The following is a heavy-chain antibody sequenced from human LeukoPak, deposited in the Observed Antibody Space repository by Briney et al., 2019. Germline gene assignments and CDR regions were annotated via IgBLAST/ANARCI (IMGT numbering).Heavy chain of an antibody. CDR3: TTLNYVWGTYPPDY. V-gene: IGHV3-73*01. D-gene: IGHD3-16*02. CDR2: TRNKEHNYAT. CDR1: GFNFSGSA. J-gene: IGHJ4*02. Sequence: GGSLRLSCAASGFNFSGSAIHWVRQASGKGLEWVGRTRNKEHNYATAYGASVQGRFSISRDESKTTAYLQMNSLKTEDTAVYYCTTLNYVWGTYPPDYWGQGTLVTVSS.